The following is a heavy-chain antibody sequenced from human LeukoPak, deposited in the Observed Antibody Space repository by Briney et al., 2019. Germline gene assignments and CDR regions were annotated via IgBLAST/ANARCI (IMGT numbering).Heavy chain of an antibody. CDR2: IYHSGST. Sequence: SQTLSLTCAVSGGSISSGGYSWIWIRQPPGKGLEWIGYIYHSGSTYYNPSLKSRVTISVDRSKNQFSLKLSSVTAADTAVYYCARGRAPHYYDSSGYYLLDYWGQGTLVTVSS. V-gene: IGHV4-30-2*01. CDR1: GGSISSGGYS. CDR3: ARGRAPHYYDSSGYYLLDY. D-gene: IGHD3-22*01. J-gene: IGHJ4*02.